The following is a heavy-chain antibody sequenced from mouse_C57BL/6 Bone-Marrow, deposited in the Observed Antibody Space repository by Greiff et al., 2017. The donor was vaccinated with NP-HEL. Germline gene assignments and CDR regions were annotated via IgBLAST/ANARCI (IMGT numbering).Heavy chain of an antibody. CDR3: ARTTMITASGLRYAMDY. Sequence: QVQLKQPGAELVKPGASVKMSCKASGYTFTSYWITWVKQRPGQGLEWIGDIYPGSGSTNYNEKFKSKATLTVDTSYSTPYMQLSSLTSEDAAVYYCARTTMITASGLRYAMDYWDQGNAVTVSS. CDR1: GYTFTSYW. V-gene: IGHV1-55*01. CDR2: IYPGSGST. J-gene: IGHJ4*01. D-gene: IGHD2-4*01.